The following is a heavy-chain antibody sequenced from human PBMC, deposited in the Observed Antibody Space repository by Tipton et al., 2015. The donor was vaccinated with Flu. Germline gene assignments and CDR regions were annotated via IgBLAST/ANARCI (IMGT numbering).Heavy chain of an antibody. J-gene: IGHJ6*02. D-gene: IGHD1/OR15-1a*01. Sequence: ESLQGRFTTSRDESKDTLHLQMNSLRAEDTAVYYCARDRKVTATLYYYYGVDVWGQGTTVTVSS. V-gene: IGHV3-30*07. CDR3: ARDRKVTATLYYYYGVDV.